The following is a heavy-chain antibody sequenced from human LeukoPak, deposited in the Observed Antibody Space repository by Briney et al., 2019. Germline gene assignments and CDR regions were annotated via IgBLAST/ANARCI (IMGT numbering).Heavy chain of an antibody. Sequence: SETLSLTCAVYGGSFSGYYWSWIRQPPGKGLEWIGEINHSGSTNYNPSLKSRVTISVDTSKNQFSLKLSSVTAADTAVYYCARVGRLGYYYGSERRGWFDPWGQGTLVTVSS. D-gene: IGHD3-10*01. CDR2: INHSGST. CDR3: ARVGRLGYYYGSERRGWFDP. V-gene: IGHV4-34*01. CDR1: GGSFSGYY. J-gene: IGHJ5*02.